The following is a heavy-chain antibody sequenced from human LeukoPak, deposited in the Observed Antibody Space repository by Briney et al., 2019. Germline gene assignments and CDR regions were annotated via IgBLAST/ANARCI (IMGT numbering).Heavy chain of an antibody. D-gene: IGHD5-12*01. Sequence: GASVKVSCKASGGTFSSYAISWVRQAPGQGLEWTGGIIPFFGTANYSQKFQGRVTITADKSTSTAYMELSSLRSEDTAVYYCARGGYSGYVAYYYYYMDVWGKGTTVTVSS. CDR1: GGTFSSYA. CDR2: IIPFFGTA. V-gene: IGHV1-69*06. J-gene: IGHJ6*03. CDR3: ARGGYSGYVAYYYYYMDV.